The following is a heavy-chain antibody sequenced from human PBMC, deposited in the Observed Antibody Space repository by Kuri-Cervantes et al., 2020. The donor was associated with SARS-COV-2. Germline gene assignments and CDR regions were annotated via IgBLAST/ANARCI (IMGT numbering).Heavy chain of an antibody. CDR2: INHSGST. CDR1: GGSFSGYY. Sequence: GSLRLSCAVYGGSFSGYYWSWIRQPPGKGLEWIGEINHSGSTNYNPSLKSRVTISVDTSKNQFSLKLSSVTAADTAVYYCARGGLTTLRYWGQGNRVNVSS. CDR3: ARGGLTTLRY. V-gene: IGHV4-34*01. D-gene: IGHD3-9*01. J-gene: IGHJ4*02.